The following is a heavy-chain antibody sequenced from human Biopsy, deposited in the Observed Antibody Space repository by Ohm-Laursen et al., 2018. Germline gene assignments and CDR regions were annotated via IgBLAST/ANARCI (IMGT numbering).Heavy chain of an antibody. CDR3: ARDSGMLSYGNFKCYLYRGMDF. Sequence: SDTLSLTCTVSGGSVTKYYWNWIRQPPGKGLERIGHIYYSVITNYNPSLQSRVSISVDTSRNQVSLTLSSVTAADTAVYYCARDSGMLSYGNFKCYLYRGMDFWGQGTMVTVSS. CDR1: GGSVTKYY. CDR2: IYYSVIT. J-gene: IGHJ6*02. V-gene: IGHV4-59*02. D-gene: IGHD4-11*01.